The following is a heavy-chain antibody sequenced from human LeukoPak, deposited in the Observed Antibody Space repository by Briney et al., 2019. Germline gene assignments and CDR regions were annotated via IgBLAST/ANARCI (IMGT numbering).Heavy chain of an antibody. CDR3: ARRLLYFGDPDY. V-gene: IGHV4-34*01. CDR2: INHRGST. Sequence: SETLSLTCAVYGGSFSDYYWNWIRQPPGRGLEWIGEINHRGSTTYNPSLESRVTISVDTSKNQFSLRLSSVTAADTAVYYCARRLLYFGDPDYWGQGTLVTVSS. D-gene: IGHD3-10*01. CDR1: GGSFSDYY. J-gene: IGHJ4*02.